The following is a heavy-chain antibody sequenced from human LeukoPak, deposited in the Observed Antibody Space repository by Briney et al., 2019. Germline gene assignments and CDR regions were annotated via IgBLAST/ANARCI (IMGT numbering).Heavy chain of an antibody. D-gene: IGHD1-14*01. CDR3: ARGGRPPEALGDALNI. Sequence: GGSLRLSCAGSGFIFSDYWVHWVRQAPGKGLVRVSRINSDGRSIIYADSVKGRFTISRDNAKNTLYLQMNSLRVEDTAVYYCARGGRPPEALGDALNIWGQGTMVTVSS. V-gene: IGHV3-74*01. CDR1: GFIFSDYW. J-gene: IGHJ3*02. CDR2: INSDGRSI.